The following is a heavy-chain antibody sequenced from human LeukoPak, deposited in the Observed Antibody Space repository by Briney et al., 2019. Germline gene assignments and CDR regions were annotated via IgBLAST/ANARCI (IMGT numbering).Heavy chain of an antibody. J-gene: IGHJ4*02. V-gene: IGHV3-33*01. D-gene: IGHD6-13*01. CDR3: ARLGSSWSFDY. Sequence: GGSLRLSCAASGFTFSSFGIYWVRQAPGKGLEWVAVIWYDGSNKYYADSVKGRFTISRDNSQNTLYLQMNSLRAEDTAAYYCARLGSSWSFDYWGQGTLVTVSS. CDR2: IWYDGSNK. CDR1: GFTFSSFG.